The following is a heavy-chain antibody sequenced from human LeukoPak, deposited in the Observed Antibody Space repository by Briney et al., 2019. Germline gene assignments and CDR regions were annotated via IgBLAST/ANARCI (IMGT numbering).Heavy chain of an antibody. V-gene: IGHV4-59*03. CDR2: IHYSGST. D-gene: IGHD3-16*01. J-gene: IGHJ6*02. CDR3: AKFGLYYNMDV. Sequence: PSKTLSLTCAVSGGSISGFYWTWIRQPPGKDLEFIGQIHYSGSTDYNPSLKSRITMSVDTSKNQFFLSLNSVTAADTAVYYCAKFGLYYNMDVWGQGTTVTVSS. CDR1: GGSISGFY.